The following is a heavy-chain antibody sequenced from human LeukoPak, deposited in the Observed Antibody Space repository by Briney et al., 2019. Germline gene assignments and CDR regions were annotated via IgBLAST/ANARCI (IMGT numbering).Heavy chain of an antibody. CDR2: IYTSGST. Sequence: SQTLSLTCTVSGGSISSGSYYWSWIRQPAGKGLEWIGRIYTSGSTNYNPSLKSRVTISVDTSKNQFSLKLSSVTAADTAVYYCARDRGYGLGYWGQRTLVTVSS. CDR3: ARDRGYGLGY. V-gene: IGHV4-61*02. CDR1: GGSISSGSYY. D-gene: IGHD4-17*01. J-gene: IGHJ4*02.